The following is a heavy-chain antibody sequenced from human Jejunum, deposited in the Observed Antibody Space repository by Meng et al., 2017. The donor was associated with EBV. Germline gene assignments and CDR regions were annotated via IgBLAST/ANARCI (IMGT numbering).Heavy chain of an antibody. D-gene: IGHD5-24*01. CDR2: VSGTGGST. Sequence: VQRVESGGGLVRPGGSLGLSCVASGFTLSAYAMSWVRQAPGKGLEWVSHVSGTGGSTYYADSVKGRFTASRDNSKNMLFLQMNSLRADDTAIYYCVRDGYNYIPFDYWGQGTLVTVSS. J-gene: IGHJ4*02. V-gene: IGHV3-23*04. CDR3: VRDGYNYIPFDY. CDR1: GFTLSAYA.